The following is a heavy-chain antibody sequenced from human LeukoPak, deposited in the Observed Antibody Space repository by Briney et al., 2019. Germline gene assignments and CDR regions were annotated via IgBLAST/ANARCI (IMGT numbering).Heavy chain of an antibody. CDR2: IKSKTDGGTS. CDR1: AFTFSRYA. V-gene: IGHV3-15*01. CDR3: ATDPGEWEPI. J-gene: IGHJ3*02. D-gene: IGHD1-26*01. Sequence: PGGSLRLSCAASAFTFSRYAMSWVRQAPGKGLEWVGRIKSKTDGGTSDYAAPVQGRFTISRDDSKNTLYLQMNSLKIEDTAVYYCATDPGEWEPIWGQGTMVTVSS.